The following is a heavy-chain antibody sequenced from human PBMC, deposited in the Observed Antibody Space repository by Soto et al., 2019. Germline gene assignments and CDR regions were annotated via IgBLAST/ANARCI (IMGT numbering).Heavy chain of an antibody. Sequence: QLQLQESGPRLVKSSETLSLTCGVSGDSISNSRFYWAWIRQPPGEGLEWIGSIYHTGYAYYNPSLKSRVTISVDTSKNQFSLKVTSVTAADTALYYCARDYFDSSDYTTNWFDPWGQGTLVTVSS. J-gene: IGHJ5*02. CDR3: ARDYFDSSDYTTNWFDP. CDR1: GDSISNSRFY. D-gene: IGHD3-22*01. V-gene: IGHV4-39*01. CDR2: IYHTGYA.